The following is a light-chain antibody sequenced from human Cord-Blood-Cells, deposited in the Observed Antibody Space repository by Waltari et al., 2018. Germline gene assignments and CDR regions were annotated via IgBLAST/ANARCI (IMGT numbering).Light chain of an antibody. CDR2: DVS. CDR3: CSYAGSYTFVV. J-gene: IGLJ2*01. Sequence: QSALTQPRSVSGSPGQSVTIPCTGTSSDVGCYNYVSWYQQHPGKAPKLMIYDVSKRPSGVPDRCSGAKSGNTASLTISGLQAEDEADYYCCSYAGSYTFVVFGGGTKLTVL. V-gene: IGLV2-11*01. CDR1: SSDVGCYNY.